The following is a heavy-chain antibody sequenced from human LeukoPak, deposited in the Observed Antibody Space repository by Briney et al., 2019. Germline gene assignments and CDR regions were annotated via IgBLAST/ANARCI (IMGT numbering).Heavy chain of an antibody. V-gene: IGHV4-4*02. Sequence: SGTLSPTCAVSGGSISSINWWSWVRQPPGKGLEWIGDIYHSGSTNYNPSLKSRVTMSVDKSKNQFSLRLTSVTAADTAVYYCARGYSYDLGYYFDYWGQGTLVTVSS. J-gene: IGHJ4*02. CDR1: GGSISSINW. CDR2: IYHSGST. D-gene: IGHD5-18*01. CDR3: ARGYSYDLGYYFDY.